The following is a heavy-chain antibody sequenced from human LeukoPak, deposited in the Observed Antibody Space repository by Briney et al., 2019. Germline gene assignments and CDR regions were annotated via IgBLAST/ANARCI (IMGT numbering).Heavy chain of an antibody. CDR1: GFTVSNHY. CDR3: GRNPENYYDYMDV. Sequence: HSGGSLRLSCAASGFTVSNHYMNWVRQAPGKGLEWVSILYSGGGTYFADSVKGRFTISRDNTRNTLYLEMNSLRPEDTAVYFCGRNPENYYDYMDVWGKGTTVTVSS. CDR2: LYSGGGT. V-gene: IGHV3-66*02. J-gene: IGHJ6*03.